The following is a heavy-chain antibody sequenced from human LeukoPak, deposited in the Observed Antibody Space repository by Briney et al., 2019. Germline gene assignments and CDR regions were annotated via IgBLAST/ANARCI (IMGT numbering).Heavy chain of an antibody. CDR2: IRKKDKSYTT. CDR1: GFTFSDYL. CDR3: AKRGIAAAASFDY. V-gene: IGHV3-72*01. D-gene: IGHD6-13*01. Sequence: PGGSLRLSCAASGFTFSDYLMDWVRQAPGKGLEWVGRIRKKDKSYTTQYAPSVEGRFTISRDDSKSSLYLQMNSLKAEDTAVYYCAKRGIAAAASFDYWGQGTLVTVSS. J-gene: IGHJ4*02.